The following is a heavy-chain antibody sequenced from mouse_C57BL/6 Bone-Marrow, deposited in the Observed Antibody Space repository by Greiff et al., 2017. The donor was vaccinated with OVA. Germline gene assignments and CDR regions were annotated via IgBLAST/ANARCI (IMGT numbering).Heavy chain of an antibody. CDR2: IDPETGGT. D-gene: IGHD1-1*01. CDR1: GYTFTDYE. J-gene: IGHJ2*01. CDR3: TRTYCSYGDGDY. V-gene: IGHV1-15*01. Sequence: VLLVESGAELVRPGASVTLSCKASGYTFTDYEMHWVKQTPVHGLEWIGAIDPETGGTAYNQKFKGKAILTADKSSSTAYIELRSLTSEDSAVYYCTRTYCSYGDGDYWGRGTALTVTS.